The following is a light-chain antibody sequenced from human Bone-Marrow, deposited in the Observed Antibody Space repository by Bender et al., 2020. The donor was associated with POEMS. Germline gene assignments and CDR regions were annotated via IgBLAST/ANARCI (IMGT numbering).Light chain of an antibody. CDR2: AND. V-gene: IGLV1-36*01. CDR3: SAWDDSLSGWV. Sequence: QSVVTQPPSLSEAPRQRVTISCSGSTSNIGITSANWYQQLPGTATKLLIYANDQRPSGVADRFSASKPGTSASLAISELQSEDEALYYCSAWDDSLSGWVFGGGTKLTVL. CDR1: TSNIGITS. J-gene: IGLJ3*02.